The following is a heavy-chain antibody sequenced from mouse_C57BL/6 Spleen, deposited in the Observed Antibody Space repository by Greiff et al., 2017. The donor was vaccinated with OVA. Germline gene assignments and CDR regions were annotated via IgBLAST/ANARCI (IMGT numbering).Heavy chain of an antibody. CDR3: ACLGGNSYWYFDV. Sequence: EVQVVESGGDLVKPGGSLKLSCAASGFTFSSYGMSWVRQTPDKRLEWVATISSGGSYTYYPDSVKGRFTISRDNAKNTLYLQMSSLKSEDTAMYYCACLGGNSYWYFDVWGTGTTVTVSS. D-gene: IGHD2-1*01. J-gene: IGHJ1*03. V-gene: IGHV5-6*01. CDR2: ISSGGSYT. CDR1: GFTFSSYG.